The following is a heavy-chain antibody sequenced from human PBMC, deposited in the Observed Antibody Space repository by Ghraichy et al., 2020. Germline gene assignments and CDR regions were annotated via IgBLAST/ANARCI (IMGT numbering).Heavy chain of an antibody. Sequence: SETLSLTCTVSGGSISSYYWSWIRQPPGKGLEWIGYIYYSGSTNYNPSLKSRFTISVDTSKNQFSLKLSSVTAADTAVYYCARVILTGSFDYWGQGTLVTVSP. V-gene: IGHV4-59*01. CDR1: GGSISSYY. CDR2: IYYSGST. CDR3: ARVILTGSFDY. J-gene: IGHJ4*02. D-gene: IGHD3-9*01.